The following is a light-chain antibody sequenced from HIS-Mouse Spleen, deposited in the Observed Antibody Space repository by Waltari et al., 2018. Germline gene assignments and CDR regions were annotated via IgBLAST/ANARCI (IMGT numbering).Light chain of an antibody. CDR1: SSHVGGYNY. CDR2: DVS. Sequence: QSALPQPASVSGSPGQSITIPRTGTSSHVGGYNYVPWYQQPPGKAPKLMIYDVSNRPSGVSNRFSGSKSGNTASLTISGLQAEDEADYYCSSYTSSSTLVFGTGTKVTVL. V-gene: IGLV2-14*03. CDR3: SSYTSSSTLV. J-gene: IGLJ1*01.